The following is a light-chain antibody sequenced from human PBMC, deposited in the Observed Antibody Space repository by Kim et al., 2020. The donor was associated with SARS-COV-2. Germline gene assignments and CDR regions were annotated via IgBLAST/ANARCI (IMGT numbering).Light chain of an antibody. CDR3: QQFGDLPLT. CDR1: QDINTY. Sequence: ASVGDRVIITCQATQDINTYLNWYQQKPGKAPDLLITHASTLKTGVPSRFSGSGSGTVFTLTITSLQPEDLATYYCQQFGDLPLTFGGGTKVDIK. J-gene: IGKJ4*01. V-gene: IGKV1-33*01. CDR2: HAS.